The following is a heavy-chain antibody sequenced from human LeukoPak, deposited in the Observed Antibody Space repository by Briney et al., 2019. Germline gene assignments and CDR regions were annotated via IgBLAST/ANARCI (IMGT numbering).Heavy chain of an antibody. V-gene: IGHV1-2*02. Sequence: ASVKVSCKTSGYSFNDNNIHWVRQAPGQGLEWMGYIDPKTGVTNYAQKSQGRVTMTKDTSISTAFMELSRLTSDDTAVFFCVRETATLGFDFWGQGTLVAVSS. D-gene: IGHD3-16*01. J-gene: IGHJ4*02. CDR3: VRETATLGFDF. CDR2: IDPKTGVT. CDR1: GYSFNDNN.